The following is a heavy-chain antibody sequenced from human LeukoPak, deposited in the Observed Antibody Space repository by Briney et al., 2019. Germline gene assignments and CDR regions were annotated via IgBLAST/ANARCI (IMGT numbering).Heavy chain of an antibody. D-gene: IGHD1-26*01. CDR1: GFTVSSSY. CDR2: IYSGGST. J-gene: IGHJ6*02. V-gene: IGHV3-66*02. CDR3: ARPPQYSGSYADYYYYGMDV. Sequence: PGGSLRLSCAASGFTVSSSYMSWVRQAPGKGLEWVSVIYSGGSTYYADSVKGRFTISRDNSKNTLYLQMNSLRAEDTAVYYCARPPQYSGSYADYYYYGMDVWGQGTTVTVSS.